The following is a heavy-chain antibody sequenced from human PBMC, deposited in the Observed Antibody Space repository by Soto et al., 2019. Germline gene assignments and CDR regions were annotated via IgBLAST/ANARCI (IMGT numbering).Heavy chain of an antibody. J-gene: IGHJ6*02. V-gene: IGHV5-51*01. CDR3: ARRIAVAGMGRRYYYYYGMDV. D-gene: IGHD6-19*01. CDR2: IYPGDSDT. Sequence: PGESLKISCKGSGYSFTSYWINWVRQMPGKGLEWMGVIYPGDSDTRYSPSFQGQVTISADKSINTAYLQWRSLKASDTAMYYCARRIAVAGMGRRYYYYYGMDVWGQGTTVTVSS. CDR1: GYSFTSYW.